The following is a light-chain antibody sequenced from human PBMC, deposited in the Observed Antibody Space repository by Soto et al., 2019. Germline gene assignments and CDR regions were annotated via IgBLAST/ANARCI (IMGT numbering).Light chain of an antibody. CDR1: SSDVGGYNY. V-gene: IGLV2-11*01. J-gene: IGLJ1*01. CDR3: CSYAGSYTFV. Sequence: QSALTRPRSVSGSPGQSVTISCTGTSSDVGGYNYVSWYQQHPGKAPKLMIYDVSKRPSGVPDRFSGSKSGNTASLTISGLQAEDEADYYCCSYAGSYTFVFGTGTKV. CDR2: DVS.